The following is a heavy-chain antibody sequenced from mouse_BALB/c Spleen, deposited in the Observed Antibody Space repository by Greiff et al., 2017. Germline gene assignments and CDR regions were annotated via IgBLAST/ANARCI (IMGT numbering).Heavy chain of an antibody. V-gene: IGHV1-5*01. CDR1: GYTFTSYW. J-gene: IGHJ4*01. D-gene: IGHD2-14*01. CDR2: IYPGNSDT. CDR3: TRGGDRYDVYAMDY. Sequence: EVKLVESGTVLARPGASVKMSCKASGYTFTSYWMHWVKQRPGQGLEWIGAIYPGNSDTSYNQKFKGKAKLTAVTSTSTAYMELSSLTNEDSAVYYCTRGGDRYDVYAMDYWGQGTSVTVSS.